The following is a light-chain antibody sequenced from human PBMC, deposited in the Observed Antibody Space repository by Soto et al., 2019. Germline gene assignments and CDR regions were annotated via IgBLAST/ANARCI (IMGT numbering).Light chain of an antibody. J-gene: IGKJ4*01. CDR3: QQYNNWPPLT. CDR1: QRVSSK. Sequence: EIVMTQSPATLSRSPGERVTLSCRASQRVSSKLAWYQQKPGQAPRLLIYAASTRATGIPARFSGSGSGTDFTLTISSLQSEDFAVYYCQQYNNWPPLTFGGGTKVEIK. V-gene: IGKV3-15*01. CDR2: AAS.